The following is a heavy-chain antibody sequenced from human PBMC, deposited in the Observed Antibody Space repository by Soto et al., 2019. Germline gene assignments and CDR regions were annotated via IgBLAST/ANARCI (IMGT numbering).Heavy chain of an antibody. V-gene: IGHV1-3*01. J-gene: IGHJ4*02. CDR1: GYTFTSYA. CDR2: INAGNGNT. Sequence: ASVKVSCKASGYTFTSYAMHWVRQAPGQRLEWMGWINAGNGNTKYSQKFQGRVTISRDNSKNTLYLQMNSLRAEDTAVYYFATTLYGSGTYYNSYPPLYWGQGTLVTVSS. D-gene: IGHD3-10*01. CDR3: ATTLYGSGTYYNSYPPLY.